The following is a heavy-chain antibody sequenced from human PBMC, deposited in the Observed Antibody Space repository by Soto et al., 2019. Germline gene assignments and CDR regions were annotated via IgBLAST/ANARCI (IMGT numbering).Heavy chain of an antibody. V-gene: IGHV5-51*01. CDR3: VVQLKLPWVNY. CDR2: TYPGDSDT. D-gene: IGHD5-18*01. J-gene: IGHJ4*02. Sequence: GESLNISCTGSGYSFTGYWIGWVRQMPGKGLEWMGITYPGDSDTRYSPSFQGRVTISADKSINTAYLQWSSLKASDTAMYYCVVQLKLPWVNYWGRGTLVTVSS. CDR1: GYSFTGYW.